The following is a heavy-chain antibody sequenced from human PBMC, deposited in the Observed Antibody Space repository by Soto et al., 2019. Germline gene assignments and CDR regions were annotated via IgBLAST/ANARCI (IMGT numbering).Heavy chain of an antibody. J-gene: IGHJ6*02. CDR1: EFTFNTYA. V-gene: IGHV3-30*03. D-gene: IGHD3-16*01. CDR3: ARDVGNYVPYYDGMDV. Sequence: PGGSLRLSCAASEFTFNTYAMHWVRQAPGKGLEWVAVIAYDGNDKYYADSVKGRFTISRDNSKNALYLQMNTLRPEDTAMYYCARDVGNYVPYYDGMDVCGQGTTVTVSS. CDR2: IAYDGNDK.